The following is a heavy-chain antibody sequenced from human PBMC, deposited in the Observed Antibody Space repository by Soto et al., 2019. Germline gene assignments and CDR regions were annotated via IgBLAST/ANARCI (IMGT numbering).Heavy chain of an antibody. V-gene: IGHV1-8*01. CDR1: GYTFTSYD. D-gene: IGHD3-10*01. CDR3: ARSPRNYYALGSYSYFRH. J-gene: IGHJ1*01. CDR2: MNPNNGNT. Sequence: ASVKVSCKASGYTFTSYDISWVRQATGQGLEWMGWMNPNNGNTDYAPKFQGRVTMTMNTSIGTAYMELSSLRSEDTAVYYCARSPRNYYALGSYSYFRHWGQGTLVTVSS.